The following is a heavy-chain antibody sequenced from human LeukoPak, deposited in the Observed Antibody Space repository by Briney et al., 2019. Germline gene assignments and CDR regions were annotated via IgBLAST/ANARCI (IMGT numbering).Heavy chain of an antibody. Sequence: ASVKVSCKASGYTFTGYYMHWVRQAPGQGLEWMGWISAYNGNTNYAQKLQGRVTMTTDTSTSTAYMELRSLRSDDTAVYYCARDKGGYSYGYYFDYWGQGTLVTVSS. CDR1: GYTFTGYY. CDR3: ARDKGGYSYGYYFDY. J-gene: IGHJ4*02. CDR2: ISAYNGNT. D-gene: IGHD5-18*01. V-gene: IGHV1-18*04.